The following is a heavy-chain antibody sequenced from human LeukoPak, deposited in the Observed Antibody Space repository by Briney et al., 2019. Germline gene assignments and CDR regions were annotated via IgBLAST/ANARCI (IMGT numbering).Heavy chain of an antibody. Sequence: PGGSLRLSYAASGFTFSSYWMSWVRQAPGKGLGWVAIIKQDGSQKYYVDSVKGRFTISRDNAKNSLYLQMNSLRAEDTAVYYCARDQSDGYGQLYWGQGTLVTVSS. D-gene: IGHD5-24*01. CDR3: ARDQSDGYGQLY. J-gene: IGHJ4*02. CDR1: GFTFSSYW. V-gene: IGHV3-7*01. CDR2: IKQDGSQK.